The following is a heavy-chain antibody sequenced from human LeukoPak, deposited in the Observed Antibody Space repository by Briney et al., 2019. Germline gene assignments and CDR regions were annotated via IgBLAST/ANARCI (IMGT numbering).Heavy chain of an antibody. CDR3: ARESSDGSGSYARDFDY. J-gene: IGHJ4*02. D-gene: IGHD3-10*01. V-gene: IGHV1-2*02. CDR2: INHNSGGT. Sequence: ASVKVSCKASGYTFTGYYMHWVRQAPGQGLEWMGWINHNSGGTNYAQKFQGRVTMTRDTSISTAYMELSRLRSDDTAVYYCARESSDGSGSYARDFDYWGQGTLVTVSS. CDR1: GYTFTGYY.